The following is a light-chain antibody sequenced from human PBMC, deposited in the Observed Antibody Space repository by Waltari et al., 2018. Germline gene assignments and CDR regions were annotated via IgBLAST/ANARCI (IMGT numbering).Light chain of an antibody. CDR1: SLPQQH. CDR2: KDS. J-gene: IGLJ1*01. V-gene: IGLV3-25*03. CDR3: QSADSSGAYV. Sequence: SYELTQPPSVSVSPGQTARITCSGDSLPQQHGYWYQHKLGHAPVLVIYKDSERPSGIRDRVFGSSSGTTVTLTISGVQAEDEADYYCQSADSSGAYVFGSGTKVTVL.